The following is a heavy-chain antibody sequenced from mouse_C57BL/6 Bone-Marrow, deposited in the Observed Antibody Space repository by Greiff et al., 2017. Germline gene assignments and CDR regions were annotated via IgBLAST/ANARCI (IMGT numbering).Heavy chain of an antibody. CDR1: GFTFSSYA. V-gene: IGHV5-4*03. D-gene: IGHD2-4*01. Sequence: EVMLVESGGGLVKPGGSLKLSCAASGFTFSSYAMSWVRQTPEKRLEWVATISDGGSYTYYPDNVKGRFTISRDNAKNNLYLQMSHLKSEDTAVYYCARVYDYDGAWFAYWGQGTLVTVSA. CDR3: ARVYDYDGAWFAY. J-gene: IGHJ3*01. CDR2: ISDGGSYT.